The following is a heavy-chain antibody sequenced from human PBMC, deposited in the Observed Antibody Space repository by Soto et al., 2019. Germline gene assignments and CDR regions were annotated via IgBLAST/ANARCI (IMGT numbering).Heavy chain of an antibody. Sequence: SVEVTWKASGYRFASYARQWLRHAPGQRLEWMGWINAGNGNTKYSQKFQGRVTITRDTSASTAYMELSSLRSEDTAVYYCARVFVGVAAHRGNLYFDYWGQGTLVTGSS. CDR1: GYRFASYA. CDR3: ARVFVGVAAHRGNLYFDY. CDR2: INAGNGNT. J-gene: IGHJ4*02. V-gene: IGHV1-3*01. D-gene: IGHD2-15*01.